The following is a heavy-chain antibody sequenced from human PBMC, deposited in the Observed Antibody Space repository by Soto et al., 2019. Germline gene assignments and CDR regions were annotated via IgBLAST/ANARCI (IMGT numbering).Heavy chain of an antibody. CDR2: INPNSGGT. J-gene: IGHJ5*02. CDR1: GYTFTGYY. Sequence: GASVKVSCKASGYTFTGYYMHWVRQAPGQGLEWMGWINPNSGGTNYAQKFQGWVTMTRDTSISTAYMELSRLRSDDTAVYYCARDRIRIAARPDSGNWFDPWGQGTLVTGSS. CDR3: ARDRIRIAARPDSGNWFDP. V-gene: IGHV1-2*04. D-gene: IGHD6-6*01.